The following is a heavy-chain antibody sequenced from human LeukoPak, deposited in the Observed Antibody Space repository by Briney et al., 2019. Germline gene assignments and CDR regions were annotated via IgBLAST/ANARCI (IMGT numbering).Heavy chain of an antibody. J-gene: IGHJ3*02. D-gene: IGHD3-10*01. CDR3: ARVGGMTIINNDPFDI. V-gene: IGHV4-59*01. CDR2: IYYSGST. CDR1: GGSISSYY. Sequence: SETLSLTCTVSGGSISSYYWSWIRQPPGKGLEWIGYIYYSGSTNYNPSLKSRVTISVDTSKNQFSLKLSSVTAADTAIYYCARVGGMTIINNDPFDIWGQGTMVTVSS.